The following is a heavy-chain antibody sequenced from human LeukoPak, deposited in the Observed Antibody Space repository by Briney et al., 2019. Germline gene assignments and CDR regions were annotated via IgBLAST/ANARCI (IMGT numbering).Heavy chain of an antibody. D-gene: IGHD3-3*01. Sequence: SQTLSLTCTVSGGSISSGTYYWSWIRQPAGKGPEWIGRIYTSGSTNYNSSLKSRVTISVDTSKNQFSLKLSSVTAADTAVYYCAREYYDFWSGPLRFDYWGQGTLVTVSS. CDR3: AREYYDFWSGPLRFDY. J-gene: IGHJ4*02. CDR2: IYTSGST. CDR1: GGSISSGTYY. V-gene: IGHV4-61*02.